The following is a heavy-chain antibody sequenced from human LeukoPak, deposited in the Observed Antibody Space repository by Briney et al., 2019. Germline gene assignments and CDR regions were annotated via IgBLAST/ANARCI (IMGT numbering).Heavy chain of an antibody. Sequence: SGGSLRLSCAASGFTFSNFAMHWARQAPGKGLEWVALISYDGSVQFYADSVKGRFTISRDKSKNTLYLQMSSPRAEDTAVYYCAKERRGFYMDAWGTGTTVTISS. CDR1: GFTFSNFA. V-gene: IGHV3-30*02. J-gene: IGHJ6*03. CDR3: AKERRGFYMDA. CDR2: ISYDGSVQ.